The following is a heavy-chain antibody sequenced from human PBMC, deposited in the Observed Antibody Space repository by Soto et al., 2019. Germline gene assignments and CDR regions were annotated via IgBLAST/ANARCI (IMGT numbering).Heavy chain of an antibody. Sequence: SETLSLTCIVSGGSVSSGSYYWIWIRHPPGKGLEWIGYSYYSGSTKYNPSLESRVTISVDTSKNQFSLKLTSVTAADTAVYYCARESLYCSGGTCYSYFEYWGQGALVTVSS. J-gene: IGHJ4*02. CDR2: SYYSGST. V-gene: IGHV4-61*01. CDR3: ARESLYCSGGTCYSYFEY. CDR1: GGSVSSGSYY. D-gene: IGHD2-15*01.